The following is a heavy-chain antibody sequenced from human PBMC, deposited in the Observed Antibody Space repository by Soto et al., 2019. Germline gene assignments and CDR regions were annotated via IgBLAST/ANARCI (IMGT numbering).Heavy chain of an antibody. CDR3: ARKFYYYYYGMEV. J-gene: IGHJ6*02. CDR1: GGSFSDYY. Sequence: SETLSLTCAVYGGSFSDYYWCWIRQPPGKGLEWIGEINHSGSTNYNPSLKSRVTISVDTSKNEFSLKLSSVNAADTAVYLCARKFYYYYYGMEVWDQGTTVTV. V-gene: IGHV4-34*01. CDR2: INHSGST.